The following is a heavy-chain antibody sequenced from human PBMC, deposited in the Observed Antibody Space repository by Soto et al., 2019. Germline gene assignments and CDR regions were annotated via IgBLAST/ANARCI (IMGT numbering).Heavy chain of an antibody. V-gene: IGHV2-5*02. J-gene: IGHJ2*01. D-gene: IGHD3-9*01. CDR2: IYGDDDK. CDR3: AHSPPNFDFFFFQAEDGIRDVRSVSAFLLNRSSDL. Sequence: GWIRQPPGKALEWLTLIYGDDDKRYSPSLKTRPTITKDTSKNQVVLTMANMDPLDTATYYCAHSPPNFDFFFFQAEDGIRDVRSVSAFLLNRSSDL.